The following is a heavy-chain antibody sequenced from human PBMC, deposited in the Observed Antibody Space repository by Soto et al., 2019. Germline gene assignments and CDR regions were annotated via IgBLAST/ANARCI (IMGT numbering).Heavy chain of an antibody. CDR2: INWNGGST. J-gene: IGHJ4*02. Sequence: GGSLRLSCAASGFTFDDYGMSWVRQAPGKGLEWVSGINWNGGSTGYADSVKGRFTISRDNAKNSLYLQMNSLRAEDTALYYCARENQYYYDSSGLFDYWGQGTLVTVSS. V-gene: IGHV3-20*04. CDR3: ARENQYYYDSSGLFDY. D-gene: IGHD3-22*01. CDR1: GFTFDDYG.